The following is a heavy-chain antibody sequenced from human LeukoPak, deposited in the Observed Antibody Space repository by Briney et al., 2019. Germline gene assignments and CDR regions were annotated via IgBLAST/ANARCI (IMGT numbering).Heavy chain of an antibody. D-gene: IGHD6-13*01. V-gene: IGHV3-23*01. J-gene: IGHJ4*02. CDR1: GFTFSSYA. CDR3: AKFRGSSSWYGGDYFDY. Sequence: GGSLRLSCAASGFTFSSYAMSWVRQAPGKGLEWVSAISGSGGSTYYADSVKGRFTFSRDNSKNTLYLQMNSLRAEDTAVYYCAKFRGSSSWYGGDYFDYWGQGTLVTVSS. CDR2: ISGSGGST.